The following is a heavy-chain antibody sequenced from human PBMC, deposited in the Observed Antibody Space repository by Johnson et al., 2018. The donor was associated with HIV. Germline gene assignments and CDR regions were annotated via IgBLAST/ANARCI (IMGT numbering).Heavy chain of an antibody. CDR2: ISSSGTII. J-gene: IGHJ3*02. D-gene: IGHD3-10*01. Sequence: QMLLVESGGGLVKAGGSLRLSCAASGFIFSDYYMSWIRQAPGTGLEWVSYISSSGTIIYYVDSVKGRFTISRDNSKNTVYLQMNSLRVEDTAVYYCARDRGLDAFDIWGQGTMVTVYS. CDR1: GFIFSDYY. CDR3: ARDRGLDAFDI. V-gene: IGHV3-11*04.